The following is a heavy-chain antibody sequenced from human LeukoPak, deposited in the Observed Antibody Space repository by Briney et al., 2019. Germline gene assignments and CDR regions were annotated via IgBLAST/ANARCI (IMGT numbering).Heavy chain of an antibody. CDR2: IIPIFGTA. Sequence: SVKVSCKASGGTFSSYAISWVRQAPGQGLKWMGGIIPIFGTANYAQKFQGRVTITTDESTSTAYIELSSLRSEDTALYYCARGAFSSSWTVFMDVWGKGTTVTVSS. CDR1: GGTFSSYA. D-gene: IGHD6-13*01. V-gene: IGHV1-69*05. J-gene: IGHJ6*03. CDR3: ARGAFSSSWTVFMDV.